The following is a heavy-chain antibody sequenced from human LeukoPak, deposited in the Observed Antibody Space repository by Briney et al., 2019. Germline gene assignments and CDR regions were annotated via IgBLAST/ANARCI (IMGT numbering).Heavy chain of an antibody. CDR3: ARGYCSGGSCLPFDY. Sequence: GGSLRLSCAASGFTFSSYWMSWVRQAPGKGLEWVANIKQDGSEKYYVDSVKGRFTISRDNAKNSLYLQMNSLRAEDTAVYYCARGYCSGGSCLPFDYWGQGTLVTVSS. CDR2: IKQDGSEK. D-gene: IGHD2-15*01. J-gene: IGHJ4*02. CDR1: GFTFSSYW. V-gene: IGHV3-7*01.